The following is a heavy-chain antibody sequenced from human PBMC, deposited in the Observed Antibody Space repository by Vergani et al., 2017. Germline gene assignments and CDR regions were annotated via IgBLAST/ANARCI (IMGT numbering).Heavy chain of an antibody. CDR1: GFTFSSYA. Sequence: EVQLLESGGGLVQPGGSLRLSCAASGFTFSSYAMSWVRQAPGKGLEWVSAIYSGGSTYYADSVKGRFTISRDNSKNTLYLQMNSLRAEDTAVYYCARVWGVPAAMLYYYYYYMDVWGKGTTVTVSS. CDR2: IYSGGST. V-gene: IGHV3-23*05. D-gene: IGHD2-2*01. J-gene: IGHJ6*03. CDR3: ARVWGVPAAMLYYYYYYMDV.